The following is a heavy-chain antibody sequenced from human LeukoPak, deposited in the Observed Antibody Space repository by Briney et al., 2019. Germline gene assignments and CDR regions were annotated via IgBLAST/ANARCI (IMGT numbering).Heavy chain of an antibody. V-gene: IGHV3-15*01. D-gene: IGHD6-6*01. CDR2: IKSKTDGGTT. CDR3: TTDLIAAPHGGGRPGYFQH. CDR1: GFTFSNAW. J-gene: IGHJ1*01. Sequence: GGSLRHSCAASGFTFSNAWMSWVRQAPGKGLEWVGRIKSKTDGGTTDYAAPVKGRFTISRDDSKNTLYPQMNSLKTEDTAVYYCTTDLIAAPHGGGRPGYFQHWGQGTLVTVSS.